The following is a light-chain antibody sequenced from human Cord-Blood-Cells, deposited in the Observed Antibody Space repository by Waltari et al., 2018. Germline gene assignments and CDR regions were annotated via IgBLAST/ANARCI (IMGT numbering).Light chain of an antibody. CDR2: QDS. J-gene: IGLJ1*01. V-gene: IGLV3-1*01. CDR3: QAWDSSTASYV. CDR1: KLGDKY. Sequence: SYELTQPPSASVSPGQTASITCSGDKLGDKYACRYQQTPGQSPVLVIYQDSKRPPGIPELFSGSNSGNTATLTISGTQAMDEADYYCQAWDSSTASYVFGTGTKVTVL.